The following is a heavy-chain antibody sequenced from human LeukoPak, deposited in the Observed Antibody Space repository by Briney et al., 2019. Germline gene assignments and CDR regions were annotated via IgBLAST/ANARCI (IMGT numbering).Heavy chain of an antibody. Sequence: ASVKVSCKASGYTFTSYDINWVRQATGQGLEWMGWMNPNSGNTGYAQKFQGRVTMTRNTSISTAYMELSSLRSEDTAVYYCARGKKPSRYDILTGYPPTHYYYMDVWGKGTTVTISS. CDR1: GYTFTSYD. CDR2: MNPNSGNT. V-gene: IGHV1-8*01. CDR3: ARGKKPSRYDILTGYPPTHYYYMDV. D-gene: IGHD3-9*01. J-gene: IGHJ6*03.